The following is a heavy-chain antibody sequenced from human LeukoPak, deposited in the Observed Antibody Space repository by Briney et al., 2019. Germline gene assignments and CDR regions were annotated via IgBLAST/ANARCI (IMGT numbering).Heavy chain of an antibody. Sequence: KPSETLSLTCAVYGGSFSGYYWSWIRQPPGKGLEWLGEINHSGSTNYNPSLKSRVTISVDTSKNQFSLKLSSVTAADTAVYYCARVMKLGAPGLPYCSGGSCYSRGVFDYWGQGTLVTVSS. J-gene: IGHJ4*02. CDR1: GGSFSGYY. CDR2: INHSGST. D-gene: IGHD2-15*01. CDR3: ARVMKLGAPGLPYCSGGSCYSRGVFDY. V-gene: IGHV4-34*01.